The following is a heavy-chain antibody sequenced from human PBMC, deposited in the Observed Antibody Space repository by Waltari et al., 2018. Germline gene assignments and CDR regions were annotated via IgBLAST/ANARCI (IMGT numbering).Heavy chain of an antibody. Sequence: QVQLVQSGAEVKKPGASVKVSCKASGYTFTSYGISWVRQAPGQGLEWMGWMSAYRRNTNYAQKLQGRVTMTTDTSTSTAYVELGSLRADDTAVYYCAISQQLAPRGIWGQGTMVTVSS. D-gene: IGHD6-13*01. V-gene: IGHV1-18*01. CDR2: MSAYRRNT. CDR1: GYTFTSYG. J-gene: IGHJ3*02. CDR3: AISQQLAPRGI.